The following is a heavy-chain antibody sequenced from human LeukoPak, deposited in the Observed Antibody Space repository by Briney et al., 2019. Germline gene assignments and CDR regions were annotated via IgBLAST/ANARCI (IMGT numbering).Heavy chain of an antibody. J-gene: IGHJ4*02. CDR2: IWYDGSNK. CDR3: ARSYYYGSGHVDY. CDR1: GFTFSSYG. V-gene: IGHV3-33*07. Sequence: GGSLRLSCAASGFTFSSYGMYWVRQAPGKGLEWVAVIWYDGSNKYYADSVKGRFTIPRDNSKNTLHLQMNSLRAEDTAVYYCARSYYYGSGHVDYWGQGTLVTVSS. D-gene: IGHD3-10*01.